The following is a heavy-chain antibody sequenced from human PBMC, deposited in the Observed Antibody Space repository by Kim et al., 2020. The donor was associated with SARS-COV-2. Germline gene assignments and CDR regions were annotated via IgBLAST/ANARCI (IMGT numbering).Heavy chain of an antibody. V-gene: IGHV3-23*03. Sequence: GGSLRLSCAASGFTFSSYAMSWVRQAPGKGLEWVSVIYSGGSSTYYADSVKGRFTISRDNSKNTLYLQMNSLRAEDTAVYYCANDSGRHWPGRKDYYGM. CDR2: IYSGGSST. J-gene: IGHJ6*01. CDR1: GFTFSSYA. CDR3: ANDSGRHWPGRKDYYGM.